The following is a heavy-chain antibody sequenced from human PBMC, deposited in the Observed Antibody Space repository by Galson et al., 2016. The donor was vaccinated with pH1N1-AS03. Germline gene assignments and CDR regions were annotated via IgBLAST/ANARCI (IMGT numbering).Heavy chain of an antibody. CDR2: INPSGGTT. CDR3: ARTPAEMATISFDY. J-gene: IGHJ4*02. CDR1: GYTFTNYF. D-gene: IGHD5-24*01. Sequence: SVKVSCKASGYTFTNYFMHWVRQAPGQGLEWMGVINPSGGTTRYAQKFQGRVTMTRDTSTSTVYMELSRLRYADTAVYYCARTPAEMATISFDYWGQGTLVTVSS. V-gene: IGHV1-46*01.